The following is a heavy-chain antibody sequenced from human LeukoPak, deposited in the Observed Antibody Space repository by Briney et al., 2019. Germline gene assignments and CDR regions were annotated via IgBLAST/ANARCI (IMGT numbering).Heavy chain of an antibody. CDR3: ARGSGFFDP. CDR1: GVSISSYY. V-gene: IGHV4-59*01. CDR2: IYYSGST. Sequence: KTSETLSLTCTVSGVSISSYYWSWIRQPPGKGLEWIGYIYYSGSTNYNPSLKSRVTISVDTSKNQFSLKLSSVTAADTAVYYCARGSGFFDPWGQGTLVTVSS. D-gene: IGHD3-22*01. J-gene: IGHJ5*02.